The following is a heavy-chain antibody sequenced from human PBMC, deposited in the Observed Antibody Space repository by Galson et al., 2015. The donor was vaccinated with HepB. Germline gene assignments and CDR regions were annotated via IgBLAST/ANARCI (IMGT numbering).Heavy chain of an antibody. CDR3: AKDGVADSGWYSDY. D-gene: IGHD6-19*01. Sequence: LRLSCAASGFTFSSYAMSWVRRAPGKGLQWLSIISSSGDLRRYADSVKGRFTVSRDNSKSALYLQMNSLTADDTAVYYCAKDGVADSGWYSDYWGQGTLVTVSS. CDR1: GFTFSSYA. CDR2: ISSSGDLR. J-gene: IGHJ4*02. V-gene: IGHV3-23*01.